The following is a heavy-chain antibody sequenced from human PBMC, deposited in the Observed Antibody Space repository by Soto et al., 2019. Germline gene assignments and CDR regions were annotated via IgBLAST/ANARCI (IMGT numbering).Heavy chain of an antibody. CDR2: VHHTGNT. CDR3: ARGREDHVDHHFGHLFDS. V-gene: IGHV4-59*01. Sequence: SETLSLTCTDSGDSIRDSFWSWVRQPPRKGLEWIGLVHHTGNTNYNPSLETRVTMLIDASANHFSLTLTSVTPADAAIYYCARGREDHVDHHFGHLFDSWGQGTLVTVSS. J-gene: IGHJ4*02. D-gene: IGHD3-10*01. CDR1: GDSIRDSF.